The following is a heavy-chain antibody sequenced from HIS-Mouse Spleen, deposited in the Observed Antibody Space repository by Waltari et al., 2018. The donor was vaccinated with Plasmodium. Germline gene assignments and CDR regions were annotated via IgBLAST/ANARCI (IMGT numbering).Heavy chain of an antibody. CDR1: GFTFSSSS. CDR3: ARVYGGAYYGMDV. J-gene: IGHJ6*02. D-gene: IGHD2-21*01. Sequence: AASGFTFSSSSMNWVRQAPGKGLAWVPSISSSSSYIYYADSVKGRFTISRDNAKNSLYLQMNSLRAEDTAVYYCARVYGGAYYGMDVWGQGTTVTVSS. V-gene: IGHV3-21*01. CDR2: ISSSSSYI.